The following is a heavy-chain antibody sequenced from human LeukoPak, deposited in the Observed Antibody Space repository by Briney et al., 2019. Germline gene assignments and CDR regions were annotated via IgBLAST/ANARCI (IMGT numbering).Heavy chain of an antibody. V-gene: IGHV3-7*03. Sequence: AGGSLRLSCAASGFSFSTKWMSWVRQAPGKGLEWVGNIHPHGREQYPVDSVKGRFTISRDNSKNTLYLQMNSLRAEDTAVYYCAKEVEEDYDFWSGPSYYFDYWGQGTLVTVSS. CDR1: GFSFSTKW. CDR2: IHPHGREQ. CDR3: AKEVEEDYDFWSGPSYYFDY. D-gene: IGHD3-3*01. J-gene: IGHJ4*02.